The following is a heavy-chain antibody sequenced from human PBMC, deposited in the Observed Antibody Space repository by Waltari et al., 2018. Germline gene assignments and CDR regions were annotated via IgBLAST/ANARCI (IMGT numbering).Heavy chain of an antibody. J-gene: IGHJ4*02. CDR3: AGTVAGTLGY. CDR1: GGSISSGSYY. Sequence: QVQLQESGPGLVKPSQTLSLTCTVSGGSISSGSYYWSWIRQPAGKGLEWIGYIYTSGSTNYNPSLKSRVTISVDTSKNQFSLKLSSVTAADTAVYYCAGTVAGTLGYWGQGTLVTVSS. D-gene: IGHD6-19*01. V-gene: IGHV4-61*09. CDR2: IYTSGST.